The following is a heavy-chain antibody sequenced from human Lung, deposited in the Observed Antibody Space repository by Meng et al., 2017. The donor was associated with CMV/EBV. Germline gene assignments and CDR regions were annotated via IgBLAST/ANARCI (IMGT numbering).Heavy chain of an antibody. V-gene: IGHV3-15*01. Sequence: GGSLRLXXAASGFTFSNAWMSWVRQAPGKGLEWVGRVKSKTDGGTTDYAAPVKGRFTISRDDSKSTLYLQMNSLKTEDTAVYYCTTDSGYGYVWGSYQLWGYWGQGTXVTVSS. CDR1: GFTFSNAW. CDR2: VKSKTDGGTT. D-gene: IGHD3-16*01. CDR3: TTDSGYGYVWGSYQLWGY. J-gene: IGHJ4*02.